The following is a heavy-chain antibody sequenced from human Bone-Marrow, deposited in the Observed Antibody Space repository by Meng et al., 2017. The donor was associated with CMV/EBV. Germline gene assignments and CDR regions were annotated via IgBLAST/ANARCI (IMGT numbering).Heavy chain of an antibody. Sequence: GESLKISCAASGFTFSSYWMHWVRQAPGKGLVWVSRINSDGSSTSYADSVKGRFTISRDNAKNSLYLQMNSLRAEDTAVYYCARDWGDYSSGWETDYYYYYGMDVWGQGTTVTVSS. CDR1: GFTFSSYW. CDR2: INSDGSST. V-gene: IGHV3-74*01. D-gene: IGHD6-19*01. J-gene: IGHJ6*02. CDR3: ARDWGDYSSGWETDYYYYYGMDV.